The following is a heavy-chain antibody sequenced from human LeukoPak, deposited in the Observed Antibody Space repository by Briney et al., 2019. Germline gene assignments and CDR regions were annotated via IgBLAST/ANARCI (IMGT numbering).Heavy chain of an antibody. CDR2: ISGSGGST. CDR3: AKDKDSIWGFFPPPDY. Sequence: GGSLRLSCAASGFTFSSYAMSWVRQAPGKGLEWVSAISGSGGSTYYADSVKGRFTISRDNSKNTLYLQMNSLRAEDTAVYYCAKDKDSIWGFFPPPDYWGQGTLVTVSS. CDR1: GFTFSSYA. V-gene: IGHV3-23*01. J-gene: IGHJ4*02. D-gene: IGHD7-27*01.